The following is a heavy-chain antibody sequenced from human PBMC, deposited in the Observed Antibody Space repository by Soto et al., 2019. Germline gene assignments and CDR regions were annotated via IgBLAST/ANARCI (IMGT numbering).Heavy chain of an antibody. CDR1: GFTFSSYA. V-gene: IGHV3-30-3*01. J-gene: IGHJ4*02. Sequence: GGSLRLSCAASGFTFSSYAMHWVRQAPGKGLEWVAVISYDGSNKYYADSVKGRFTISRDNSKNTLYPQMNSLRAEDTAVYYCAREGGSGSYGVMNYWGQGT. CDR2: ISYDGSNK. CDR3: AREGGSGSYGVMNY. D-gene: IGHD3-10*01.